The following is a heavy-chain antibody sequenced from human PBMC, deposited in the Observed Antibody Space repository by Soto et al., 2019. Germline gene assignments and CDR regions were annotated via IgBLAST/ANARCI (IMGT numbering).Heavy chain of an antibody. CDR1: GFTFSDYY. Sequence: QGQLVESGGGLVKPGGSLRLSCAASGFTFSDYYMSWFRQAPGKGLEWLAYITFSGIQSYYADSVKGRFTISRDNTNSSLFLLLNNLAADDTAVYDCARGCSNGFCMRKYYSMDVWGQGTTGSVS. CDR2: ITFSGIQS. V-gene: IGHV3-11*01. CDR3: ARGCSNGFCMRKYYSMDV. J-gene: IGHJ6*02. D-gene: IGHD2-8*01.